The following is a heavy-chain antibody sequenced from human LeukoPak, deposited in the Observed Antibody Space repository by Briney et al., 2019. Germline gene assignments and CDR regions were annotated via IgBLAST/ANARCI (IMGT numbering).Heavy chain of an antibody. CDR3: ARGPPTDYYDSSGFYYVFDY. CDR2: INHSGST. D-gene: IGHD3-22*01. J-gene: IGHJ4*02. Sequence: SETLSLTCAVYGGSFSGYYWSWIRQPPGKGLEWIGDINHSGSTNYNPSLKSRVTISVDTSKNHFSLKLSSVTAADTAVYFCARGPPTDYYDSSGFYYVFDYWGQGTLVTVSS. V-gene: IGHV4-34*01. CDR1: GGSFSGYY.